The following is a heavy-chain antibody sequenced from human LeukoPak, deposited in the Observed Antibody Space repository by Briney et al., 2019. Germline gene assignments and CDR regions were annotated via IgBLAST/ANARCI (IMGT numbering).Heavy chain of an antibody. CDR3: ARDKYGGNSNAFDI. V-gene: IGHV3-48*03. Sequence: PGGSLRLSCAASGFTFSSSEMNWVRQAPGKGLEWVSYISSSGSTIYYADSVKGRFTISRDNAKNSLYLQLNSLRAEDTAVYYCARDKYGGNSNAFDIWGQGTLVTVSS. CDR2: ISSSGSTI. J-gene: IGHJ3*02. D-gene: IGHD4-23*01. CDR1: GFTFSSSE.